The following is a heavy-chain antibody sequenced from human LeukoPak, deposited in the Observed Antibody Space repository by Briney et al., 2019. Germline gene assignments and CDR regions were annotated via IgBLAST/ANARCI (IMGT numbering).Heavy chain of an antibody. CDR1: GGSISSYY. CDR2: IYYSGST. D-gene: IGHD2-15*01. J-gene: IGHJ6*03. V-gene: IGHV4-59*12. CDR3: ARPGRRYCSGGSCYSSINSWWAHYYMDV. Sequence: SETLSLTCTVSGGSISSYYWSWIRQPPGKGLEWIGNIYYSGSTNYNPSLKSRVTISVDTSKNQFSLRLSSVTAADTAVYYCARPGRRYCSGGSCYSSINSWWAHYYMDVWGKGTTVTIPS.